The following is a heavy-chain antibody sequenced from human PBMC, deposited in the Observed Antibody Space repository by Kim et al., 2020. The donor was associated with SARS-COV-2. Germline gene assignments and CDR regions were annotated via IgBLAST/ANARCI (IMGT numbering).Heavy chain of an antibody. Sequence: ASVKVSCKASGYTFTSYAMHWVRQAPGQRLEWMGWINAGNGNTKYSQKYQGRVTITRDTSASTAFMELSSLRSEDTAVYYCARGYSSSPLNWFDPWGQGTLVTVSS. V-gene: IGHV1-3*01. CDR2: INAGNGNT. D-gene: IGHD6-6*01. CDR3: ARGYSSSPLNWFDP. J-gene: IGHJ5*02. CDR1: GYTFTSYA.